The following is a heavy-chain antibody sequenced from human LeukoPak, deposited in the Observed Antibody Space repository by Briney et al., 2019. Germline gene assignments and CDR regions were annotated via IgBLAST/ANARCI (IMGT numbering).Heavy chain of an antibody. D-gene: IGHD1-26*01. CDR3: AREYSGTRSAKD. CDR2: IYYSGNT. Sequence: SETLSLTCNVSGGSISTNYWTWIRQPPGKGLEWIGYIYYSGNTNYNPSLKSRVTISVDKSRNQFSLKLTSVTAADTAVYYCAREYSGTRSAKDWGPGTLVTVSS. J-gene: IGHJ4*02. CDR1: GGSISTNY. V-gene: IGHV4-59*12.